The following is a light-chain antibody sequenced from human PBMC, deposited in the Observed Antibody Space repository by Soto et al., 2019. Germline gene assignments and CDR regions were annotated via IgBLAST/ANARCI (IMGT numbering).Light chain of an antibody. CDR2: GAS. CDR1: QSVSSN. Sequence: VVMTQSPATLSVSPGERANLSCRASQSVSSNLAWYQQRPGQAPRLLIYGASTRATGIPARFSGSGSGTEFTLTISSLQSEDFAVYYCQQFNNWPLDPMYTFGQGTKLEIK. V-gene: IGKV3-15*01. J-gene: IGKJ2*01. CDR3: QQFNNWPLDPMYT.